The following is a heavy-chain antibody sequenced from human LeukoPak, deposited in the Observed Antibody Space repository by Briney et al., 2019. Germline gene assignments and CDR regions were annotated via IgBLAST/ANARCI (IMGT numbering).Heavy chain of an antibody. D-gene: IGHD5-12*01. CDR2: IYYSGST. V-gene: IGHV4-39*01. CDR3: ARGLTRGYTYGGCFDP. Sequence: SETLSLTCTVSGGSISSSDYYWGWIRQPPGKGLESIASIYYSGSTYYSPSLRSGVTISVDTSKNQFSLKLRSVTATDTAVYYCARGLTRGYTYGGCFDPWGQGTLVTVSS. J-gene: IGHJ5*02. CDR1: GGSISSSDYY.